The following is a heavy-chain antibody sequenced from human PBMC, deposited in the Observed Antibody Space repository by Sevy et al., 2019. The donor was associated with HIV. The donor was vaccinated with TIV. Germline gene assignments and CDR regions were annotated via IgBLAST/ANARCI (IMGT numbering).Heavy chain of an antibody. V-gene: IGHV1-2*02. J-gene: IGHJ6*02. CDR1: GYTFSDYY. Sequence: ASVKVSCKASGYTFSDYYIHWVRQAHGQGLEWMGWINPNSGGTNYAQKFQGRVTMTRDTSITTAYMELSRMRSDDTAVYYCARQSAYHFYGMDVWGQGTTVTVSS. D-gene: IGHD3-16*01. CDR3: ARQSAYHFYGMDV. CDR2: INPNSGGT.